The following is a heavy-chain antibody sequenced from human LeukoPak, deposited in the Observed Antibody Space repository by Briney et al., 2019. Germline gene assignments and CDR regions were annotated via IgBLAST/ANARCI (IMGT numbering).Heavy chain of an antibody. V-gene: IGHV3-21*01. CDR2: ISSSSSYI. Sequence: PGGSLRLSCTASGFTFSSYSMNWVRQAPGKGLEWVSSISSSSSYIYYADSVKGRFTISRGNAKNSLYLQMNSLRAEDTAVYYCARHDHIAAAGDYWGQGTLVTVSS. CDR1: GFTFSSYS. CDR3: ARHDHIAAAGDY. D-gene: IGHD6-13*01. J-gene: IGHJ4*02.